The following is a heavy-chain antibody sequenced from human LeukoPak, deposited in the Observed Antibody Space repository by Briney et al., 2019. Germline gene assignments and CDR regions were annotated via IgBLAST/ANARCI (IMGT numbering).Heavy chain of an antibody. Sequence: PGRSLRLSCAASGFTFSSYGMHWVRQAPGKGLEWVAVIWYDGSNKYYADSVKGRFTISRDNSKNTLYLQMSSLRAEDTAVYYCAKDSLLEWLTRYYFDYWGQGTLVTVSS. D-gene: IGHD3-3*01. V-gene: IGHV3-33*06. CDR3: AKDSLLEWLTRYYFDY. CDR2: IWYDGSNK. J-gene: IGHJ4*02. CDR1: GFTFSSYG.